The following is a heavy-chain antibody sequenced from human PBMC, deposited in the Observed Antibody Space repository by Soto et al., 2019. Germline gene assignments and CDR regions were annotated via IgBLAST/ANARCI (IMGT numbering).Heavy chain of an antibody. CDR1: EFTFSDHA. V-gene: IGHV3-23*01. CDR2: IRGDFVTT. Sequence: EVQLLESGGGLVQPGGSLRLSCATSEFTFSDHAMHWVRQAPGEGLEWVSGIRGDFVTTPYADSVKGRFTISRDNSQNALYLHMNSLRAEDTARYYCVKEGKMGVEGFDFWGQGTLVTVSS. J-gene: IGHJ4*02. CDR3: VKEGKMGVEGFDF. D-gene: IGHD1-26*01.